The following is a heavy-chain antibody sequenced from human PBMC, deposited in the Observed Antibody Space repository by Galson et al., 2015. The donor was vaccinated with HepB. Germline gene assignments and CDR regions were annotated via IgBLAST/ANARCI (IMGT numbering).Heavy chain of an antibody. D-gene: IGHD3-10*01. CDR3: AHRLSRGDMVRGVTYFDY. CDR2: IYWDDDK. CDR1: GFSLSTSGVG. V-gene: IGHV2-5*02. J-gene: IGHJ4*02. Sequence: PALVKPTQTLTLTCTFSGFSLSTSGVGVGWIRQPPGKALEWLALIYWDDDKRYSPSLKSRLTITKDTSKNQVVLTMTNMDPVDTATYYCAHRLSRGDMVRGVTYFDYWGQGTLVTVSS.